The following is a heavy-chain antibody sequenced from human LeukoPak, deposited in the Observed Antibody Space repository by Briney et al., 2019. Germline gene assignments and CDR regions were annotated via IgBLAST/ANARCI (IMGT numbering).Heavy chain of an antibody. CDR1: GFTFSSYA. D-gene: IGHD3-3*01. J-gene: IGHJ4*02. CDR2: ISGSGGST. V-gene: IGHV3-23*01. CDR3: AKSIWSGYSSFDY. Sequence: PGGSLRLSCAASGFTFSSYAMSWVRQAPGKGLEWVSVISGSGGSTYYADSVKGRFTISRDNSKNTLYLQMNSLRAEDTAVYYCAKSIWSGYSSFDYWGQGTLATVSS.